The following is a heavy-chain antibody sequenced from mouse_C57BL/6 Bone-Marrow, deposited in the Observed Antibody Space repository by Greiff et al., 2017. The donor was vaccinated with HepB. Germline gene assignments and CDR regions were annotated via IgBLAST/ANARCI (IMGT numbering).Heavy chain of an antibody. CDR2: ISDGGSYT. D-gene: IGHD2-3*01. CDR1: GFTFSSYA. V-gene: IGHV5-4*03. CDR3: ARGGMVTNYYAMDY. J-gene: IGHJ4*01. Sequence: EVMLVESGGGLVKPGGSLKPSCAASGFTFSSYAMSWVRQTPEKRLEWVATISDGGSYTYYPDNVKGRFTISRDNAKNNLYLQMSHLKSEDTAMYYCARGGMVTNYYAMDYWGQGTSVTVSS.